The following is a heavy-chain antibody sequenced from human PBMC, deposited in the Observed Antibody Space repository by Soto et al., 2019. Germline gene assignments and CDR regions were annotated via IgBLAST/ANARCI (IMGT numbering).Heavy chain of an antibody. Sequence: PGGSLILSCAASGFTFSSYSMSWVRQAPGKGLEWVSAISGSGGSTYYADSVKGRFTISRDNSKNTLYLQMNSLRAEDTAVYYCAKDTPPYYDILTGPFDYWGQGTLVTV. D-gene: IGHD3-9*01. CDR2: ISGSGGST. J-gene: IGHJ4*02. CDR1: GFTFSSYS. CDR3: AKDTPPYYDILTGPFDY. V-gene: IGHV3-23*01.